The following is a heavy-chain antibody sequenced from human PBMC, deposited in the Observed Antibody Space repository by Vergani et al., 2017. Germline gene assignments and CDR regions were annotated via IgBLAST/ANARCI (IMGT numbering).Heavy chain of an antibody. J-gene: IGHJ6*02. D-gene: IGHD5-12*01. V-gene: IGHV3-21*01. CDR3: ARDIIGYSYGYNYYYCMDV. Sequence: EVQLVESGGGLVKPGGSLRLSCAASGFTISSYSMNWVRQAPGKGLGWVSSTSISSRYIYYGDSVKGRFTVSRDNAKNSQYLQMNSLRAEDTAVYYCARDIIGYSYGYNYYYCMDVWGQGTTVTV. CDR2: TSISSRYI. CDR1: GFTISSYS.